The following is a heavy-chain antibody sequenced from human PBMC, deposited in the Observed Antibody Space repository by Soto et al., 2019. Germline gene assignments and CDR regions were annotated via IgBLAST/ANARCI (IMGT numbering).Heavy chain of an antibody. CDR3: ARGFVISSSSRFDP. CDR2: IYYSGST. CDR1: GGSISSGGYY. Sequence: PSETLSLTCTVSGGSISSGGYYWSWIRQHPGKGLEWIGYIYYSGSTYYNPSLKSRVTISVDTSKNQFSLKLSSVTAADTAVYYCARGFVISSSSRFDPWGQGTLVTVSS. V-gene: IGHV4-31*03. J-gene: IGHJ5*02. D-gene: IGHD6-13*01.